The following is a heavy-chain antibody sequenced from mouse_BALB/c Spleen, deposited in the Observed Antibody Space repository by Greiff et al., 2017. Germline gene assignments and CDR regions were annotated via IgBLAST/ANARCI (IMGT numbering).Heavy chain of an antibody. D-gene: IGHD5-1*01. Sequence: EVNLVESGGGLVQPGGSRKLSCAASGFTFSSFGMHWVRQAPEKGLEWVAYISSGSSTIYYADTVKGRFTISRDNPKNTLFLQMTSLRSEDTAMYYCARDLYAMGYWGQGTSVTVSS. CDR1: GFTFSSFG. CDR2: ISSGSSTI. CDR3: ARDLYAMGY. J-gene: IGHJ4*01. V-gene: IGHV5-17*02.